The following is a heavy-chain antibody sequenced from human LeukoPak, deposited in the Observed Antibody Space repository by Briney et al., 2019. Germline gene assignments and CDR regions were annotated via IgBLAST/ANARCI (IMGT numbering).Heavy chain of an antibody. CDR2: ISYDGNKK. J-gene: IGHJ4*02. D-gene: IGHD7-27*01. CDR3: AKEKSWKLGYFDY. Sequence: GGPLRLFCGAWGITFKTFWVNWVPQVPGKGLEWVPLISYDGNKKYYPDSEEGRFTISRDNSRSTLYLQMNSLRAEDTAVYYCAKEKSWKLGYFDYWGQGALVTVSS. V-gene: IGHV3-30*18. CDR1: GITFKTFW.